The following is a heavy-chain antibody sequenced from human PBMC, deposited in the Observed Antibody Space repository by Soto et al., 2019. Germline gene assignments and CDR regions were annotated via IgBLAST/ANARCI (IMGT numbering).Heavy chain of an antibody. V-gene: IGHV3-73*02. CDR1: GFTFGGSV. Sequence: EVQLVESGGGLVQPGGSLKLSCAASGFTFGGSVIHWVRQASGKGLEWIGHIEMKSNNFATKYAASVKGRFTISRVASENTAYLQMSSLKTADTAVYFCSRQDCSGDSCQQPNWGQGTLVTVSS. J-gene: IGHJ4*02. CDR2: IEMKSNNFAT. CDR3: SRQDCSGDSCQQPN. D-gene: IGHD2-15*01.